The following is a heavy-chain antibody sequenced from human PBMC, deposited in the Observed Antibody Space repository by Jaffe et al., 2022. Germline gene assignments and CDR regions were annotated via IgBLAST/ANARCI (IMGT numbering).Heavy chain of an antibody. CDR1: GFTFSSYG. CDR2: IRYDGSNK. CDR3: AKDHLTLSHYCSGGSCYPPDAFDI. Sequence: QVQLVESGGGVVQPGGSLRLSCAASGFTFSSYGMHWVRQAPGKGLEWVAFIRYDGSNKYYADSVKGRFTISRDNSKNTLYLQMNSLRAEDTAVYYCAKDHLTLSHYCSGGSCYPPDAFDIWGQGTMVTVSS. D-gene: IGHD2-15*01. V-gene: IGHV3-30*02. J-gene: IGHJ3*02.